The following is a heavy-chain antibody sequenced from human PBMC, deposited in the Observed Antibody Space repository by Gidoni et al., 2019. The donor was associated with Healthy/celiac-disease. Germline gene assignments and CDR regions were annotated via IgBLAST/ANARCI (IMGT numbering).Heavy chain of an antibody. CDR1: GFTFVDYA. CDR2: ISWNSGSI. V-gene: IGHV3-9*01. J-gene: IGHJ6*02. D-gene: IGHD3-16*01. CDR3: AKDMGSYGPLGGMDV. Sequence: EVQLVESGGGLVQPGRSLRLSCAASGFTFVDYAMHWVRQAPGKGLEWVSGISWNSGSIGYADSVKGRFTISRDNAKNSLYLQMNSLRAEDTALYYCAKDMGSYGPLGGMDVWGQGTTVTVSS.